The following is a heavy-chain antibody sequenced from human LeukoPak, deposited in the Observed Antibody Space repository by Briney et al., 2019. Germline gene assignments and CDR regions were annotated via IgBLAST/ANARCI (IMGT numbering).Heavy chain of an antibody. J-gene: IGHJ4*02. Sequence: SVKVSCKASGGTFISYAISWVRQAPGQGLEWMGGIIPIFGTANYAQKFQGRVTITADESTSTAYMKLSSLRSEDTAVYYCARESSGSYYMSNFDYWGQGTLVTVSS. V-gene: IGHV1-69*01. CDR2: IIPIFGTA. CDR3: ARESSGSYYMSNFDY. D-gene: IGHD3-10*01. CDR1: GGTFISYA.